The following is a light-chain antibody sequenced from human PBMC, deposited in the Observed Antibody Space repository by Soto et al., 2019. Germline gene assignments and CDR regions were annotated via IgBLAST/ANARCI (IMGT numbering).Light chain of an antibody. J-gene: IGKJ1*01. CDR1: QSVSSSY. V-gene: IGKV3-15*01. CDR3: QQYNNWPWT. CDR2: GAS. Sequence: EIVLTHSPGTLSLSPCERATLSSSASQSVSSSYLAWYQQKRGQAPRLLIYGASTRATSFPARFSGSGSGTDFTLTISSLQSEDFAVYYCQQYNNWPWTFGQGTKVDIK.